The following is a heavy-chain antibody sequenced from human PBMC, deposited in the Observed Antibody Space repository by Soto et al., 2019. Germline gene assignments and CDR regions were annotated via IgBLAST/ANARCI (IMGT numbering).Heavy chain of an antibody. CDR3: AREYYDFWCGYNDYYYYYMDV. Sequence: QVQLQESGPGLVKPSETLSLTCTVSGGSISSYYWSWIRQPPGKGLEWIGYIYYSGSTNYNPSLKSRVTISVDTSKNQFSLKLSSVTAADTAVYYCAREYYDFWCGYNDYYYYYMDVWGKGTTVTVSS. V-gene: IGHV4-59*01. J-gene: IGHJ6*03. CDR1: GGSISSYY. D-gene: IGHD3-3*01. CDR2: IYYSGST.